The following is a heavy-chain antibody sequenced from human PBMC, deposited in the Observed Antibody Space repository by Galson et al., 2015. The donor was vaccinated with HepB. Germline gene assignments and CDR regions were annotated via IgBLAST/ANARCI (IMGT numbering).Heavy chain of an antibody. D-gene: IGHD1-14*01. CDR3: ARSLGYNTNWCDY. CDR2: MNPGSGNT. J-gene: IGHJ4*02. V-gene: IGHV1-8*01. CDR1: GGTFTTFD. Sequence: SVKVSCKASGGTFTTFDINWVRQATGQGLEWMGWMNPGSGNTGYARKFQGRVTMTRDTSINTAYMELGGLTSEDTAVYYCARSLGYNTNWCDYWGQGVLVTVST.